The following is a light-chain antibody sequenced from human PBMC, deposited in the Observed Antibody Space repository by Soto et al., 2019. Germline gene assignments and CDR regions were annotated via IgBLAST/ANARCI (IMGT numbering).Light chain of an antibody. V-gene: IGKV1-39*01. CDR2: AAS. CDR1: QSISTY. CDR3: QKSFTTPRT. Sequence: DIHLTQSPSSLSASVGDRLTITCRASQSISTYLNWYQQKPGKAPKVLISAASSLQSGVPSRFSGSGSGTEFTLTITSLQPEDFATYYCQKSFTTPRTFGQGTKVDIK. J-gene: IGKJ1*01.